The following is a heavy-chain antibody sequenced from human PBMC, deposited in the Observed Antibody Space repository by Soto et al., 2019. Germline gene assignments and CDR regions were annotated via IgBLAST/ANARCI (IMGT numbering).Heavy chain of an antibody. CDR3: VRKVVTLTASWIDP. CDR1: GGSISVYY. V-gene: IGHV4-59*03. CDR2: IYDSGSP. Sequence: SETLSLTCTISGGSISVYYYSWIRQPPGQALEWIGYIYDSGSPYYNPSLRSRVIISADTSKNQISLKLTSATAADTAIYYCVRKVVTLTASWIDPWGQGTLVTVSS. D-gene: IGHD2-21*02. J-gene: IGHJ5*02.